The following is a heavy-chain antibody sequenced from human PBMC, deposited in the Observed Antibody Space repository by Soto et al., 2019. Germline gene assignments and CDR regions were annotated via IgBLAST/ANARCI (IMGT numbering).Heavy chain of an antibody. J-gene: IGHJ4*02. CDR1: GFIFSGYA. D-gene: IGHD6-13*01. V-gene: IGHV3-30-3*01. Sequence: GGSLRLSCAASGFIFSGYAMHWVRQAPGKGLEWVAVTSSNEVNKYYADSVKGRFTISRDNSKNTLYLEMNSLRPEDTAIYYCARDTISSSWFPLVYWGQGSLVTVSS. CDR2: TSSNEVNK. CDR3: ARDTISSSWFPLVY.